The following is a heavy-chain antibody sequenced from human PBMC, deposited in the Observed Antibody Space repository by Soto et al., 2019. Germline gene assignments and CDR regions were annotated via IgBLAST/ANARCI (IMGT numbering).Heavy chain of an antibody. V-gene: IGHV1-8*01. D-gene: IGHD3-3*01. CDR1: GYTFTSYD. Sequence: QVQLVQSGAEVKKPGASVKVSCKASGYTFTSYDINWVRQATGQGLEWMGWMNPNSGNTGYAQKFQGRVTMTRNTSIRTAYMERRSLCSEDTAVYYCATEKSGYYAYWGQGTLVTVSS. CDR2: MNPNSGNT. J-gene: IGHJ4*02. CDR3: ATEKSGYYAY.